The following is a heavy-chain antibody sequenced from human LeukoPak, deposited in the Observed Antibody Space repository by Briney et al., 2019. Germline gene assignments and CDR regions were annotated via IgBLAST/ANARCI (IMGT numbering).Heavy chain of an antibody. V-gene: IGHV3-23*01. CDR1: GFTFGDYA. CDR2: ISGSGGST. CDR3: AKPAPDYGDYVY. J-gene: IGHJ4*02. D-gene: IGHD4-17*01. Sequence: PGGSLRLSCTASGFTFGDYAMSWFRQAPGKGLEWVSAISGSGGSTYYADSVKGRFTISRDNSKNTLYLQMNSLRAEDTAVYYCAKPAPDYGDYVYWGQGTLVTVSS.